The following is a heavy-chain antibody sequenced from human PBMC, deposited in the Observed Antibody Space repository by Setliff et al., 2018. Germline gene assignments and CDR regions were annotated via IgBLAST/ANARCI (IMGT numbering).Heavy chain of an antibody. CDR3: ARAKGTTMATQYFDY. D-gene: IGHD3-10*01. CDR2: ISGSGDNT. Sequence: GGSLRLSCAASGFTFSSYAMSWVRQAPGKGLEWVSAISGSGDNTQYADSVKGRFTISRDNSKNTLSLQLNSLRAEDTAVYYCARAKGTTMATQYFDYWGQGTLVTVSS. V-gene: IGHV3-23*01. J-gene: IGHJ4*02. CDR1: GFTFSSYA.